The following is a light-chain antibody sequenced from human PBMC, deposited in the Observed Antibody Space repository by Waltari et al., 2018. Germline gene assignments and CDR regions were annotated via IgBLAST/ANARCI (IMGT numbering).Light chain of an antibody. J-gene: IGKJ1*01. Sequence: EIVLTQSQVTLSLSPGERATLTCRADQSVSGNLAWYQHKPGQAPRLLIYDIFNRAIGIPARFSGSGSGTDFTLTISSLEPEDFATYYCHQRGGWPSTFGQGTRVEIK. CDR3: HQRGGWPST. CDR2: DIF. V-gene: IGKV3-11*01. CDR1: QSVSGN.